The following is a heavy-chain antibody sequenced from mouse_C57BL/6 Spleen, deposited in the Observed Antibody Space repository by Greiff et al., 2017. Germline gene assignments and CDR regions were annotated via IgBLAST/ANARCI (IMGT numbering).Heavy chain of an antibody. J-gene: IGHJ1*03. CDR1: GYSITSGYY. CDR2: ISYDGSN. CDR3: AYDGYYVWYFDV. V-gene: IGHV3-6*01. D-gene: IGHD2-3*01. Sequence: EVQLQQSGPGLVKPSQSLSLTCSVTGYSITSGYYWNWIRQFPGNKLEWMGYISYDGSNNYNPSLKNRISITRDTSKNQFFLKLNSVTTEDTATDYCAYDGYYVWYFDVWGTGTTVTVSS.